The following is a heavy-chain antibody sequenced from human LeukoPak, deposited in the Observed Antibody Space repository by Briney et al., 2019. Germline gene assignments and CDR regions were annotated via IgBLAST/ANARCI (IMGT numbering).Heavy chain of an antibody. J-gene: IGHJ6*03. CDR1: GGSISSSRYY. V-gene: IGHV4-61*02. CDR2: IYTSGST. CDR3: ARSRVLYFYRDV. Sequence: SETLSLTCTVSGGSISSSRYYWGWIRQPAGKGLEWIGRIYTSGSTNYNPSLKSRVTISLDTYKNQFSLKLSSVTAADTAVYYCARSRVLYFYRDVWGKGTTVTVSS. D-gene: IGHD3-10*01.